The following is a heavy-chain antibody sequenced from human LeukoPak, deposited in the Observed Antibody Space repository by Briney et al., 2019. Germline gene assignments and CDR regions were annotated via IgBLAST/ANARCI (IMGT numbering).Heavy chain of an antibody. CDR1: GFTFSSYS. D-gene: IGHD2-2*01. CDR3: ARDRASWAYAFDI. J-gene: IGHJ3*02. Sequence: GGSQRLSCAASGFTFSSYSMNWVRQAPGKGLEWVSSISSSSSYIYYADSVKGRFTISRDNAKNSLYLQMNSLRAEDTAVYYCARDRASWAYAFDIWGQGTMVTVSS. CDR2: ISSSSSYI. V-gene: IGHV3-21*01.